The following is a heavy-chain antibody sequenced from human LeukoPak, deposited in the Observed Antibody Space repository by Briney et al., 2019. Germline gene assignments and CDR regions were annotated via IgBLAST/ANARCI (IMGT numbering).Heavy chain of an antibody. J-gene: IGHJ3*02. CDR1: GGSISRYY. CDR2: IYYSGST. Sequence: SETLSLTRTVSGGSISRYYWSWIRQPPGKGLEWIGYIYYSGSTNYNPSLKSRVTISVDTSKNQFSLKLSSVTAAVTDVYYCARVRSVTALYDAFDIWGQGTMLTVSS. CDR3: ARVRSVTALYDAFDI. D-gene: IGHD2-21*02. V-gene: IGHV4-59*01.